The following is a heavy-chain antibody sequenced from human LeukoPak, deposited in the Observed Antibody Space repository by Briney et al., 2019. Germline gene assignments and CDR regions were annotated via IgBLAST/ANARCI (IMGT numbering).Heavy chain of an antibody. CDR1: GFTSSSYW. D-gene: IGHD6-19*01. V-gene: IGHV3-7*01. J-gene: IGHJ4*02. CDR2: IKEDGSEK. Sequence: GGSLRLSCAASGFTSSSYWMSWVRQAPGKGLEWVANIKEDGSEKYYVDSVKGRFTISRDNAKNTLYLQMNSLRAEDTAVYYCAKDLGYSSGWYPPRYFDYWGQGTLVTVSS. CDR3: AKDLGYSSGWYPPRYFDY.